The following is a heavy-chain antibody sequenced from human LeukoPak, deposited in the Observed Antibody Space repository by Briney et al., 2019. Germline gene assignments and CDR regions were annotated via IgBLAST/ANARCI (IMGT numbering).Heavy chain of an antibody. Sequence: GGSLRLSCAASGFTFSSYAMSWVRQAPGKGLELVSALSGRGGSTFYADSVKGRFTISRDNSKNTLFLQMNSLRAEDTAVYYCARARIMITFGGARSGGLFDYWGQGILVTVSS. D-gene: IGHD3-16*01. V-gene: IGHV3-23*01. CDR3: ARARIMITFGGARSGGLFDY. CDR2: LSGRGGST. CDR1: GFTFSSYA. J-gene: IGHJ4*02.